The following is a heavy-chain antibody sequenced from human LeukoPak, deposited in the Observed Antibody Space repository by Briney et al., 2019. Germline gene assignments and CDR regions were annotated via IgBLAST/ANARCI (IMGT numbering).Heavy chain of an antibody. V-gene: IGHV4-34*01. CDR2: INYWGST. D-gene: IGHD5-12*01. J-gene: IGHJ4*02. CDR3: ARGRNLVAVATIGTRCTHFDY. CDR1: GRSFSCYF. Sequence: AETLSLACAVYGRSFSCYFWSWVRQPPGRGREWVGEINYWGSTNYNPYLKSTVTIPVVPSKNQFSLKLTSVTAADTAGYYCARGRNLVAVATIGTRCTHFDYWGQGTLVTVPS.